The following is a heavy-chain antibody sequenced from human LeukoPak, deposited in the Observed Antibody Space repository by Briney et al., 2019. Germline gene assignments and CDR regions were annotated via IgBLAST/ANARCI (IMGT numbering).Heavy chain of an antibody. V-gene: IGHV1-2*02. CDR1: GYTFTGYY. J-gene: IGHJ5*02. CDR3: ATNILVRDIINWFDP. Sequence: ASVKVSCKASGYTFTGYYMHWVRQAPGQGLEWMGWIKPNSGGTRSAQKFQGRVTMTRDTSISTAYMELSSLRYDDTDVYYCATNILVRDIINWFDPWGQGTLVTVSS. D-gene: IGHD3-10*01. CDR2: IKPNSGGT.